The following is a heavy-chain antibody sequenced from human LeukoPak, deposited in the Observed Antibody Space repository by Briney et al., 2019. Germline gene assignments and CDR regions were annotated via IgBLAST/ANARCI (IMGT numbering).Heavy chain of an antibody. Sequence: ASVKVSCKVSGYTLSSSGISWVRQAPGQGLEWIGWIRGDNDNTGYAQKLQGRVTMTTDTSTSTGYMELRSLRFEDTAVYYCARVGGGTYYDFWSGYLTDYWGQGTLVTVSS. D-gene: IGHD3-3*01. CDR3: ARVGGGTYYDFWSGYLTDY. CDR2: IRGDNDNT. CDR1: GYTLSSSG. J-gene: IGHJ4*02. V-gene: IGHV1-18*01.